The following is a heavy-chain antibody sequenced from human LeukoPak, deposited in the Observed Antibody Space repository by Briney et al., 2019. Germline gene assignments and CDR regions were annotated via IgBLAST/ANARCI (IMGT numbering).Heavy chain of an antibody. Sequence: PGGSLRLSCAASGFTFSSYSMNWVRQAPGKGLEWISYISSSSGTIYYADSVKGRFTISRDNAKNSLYLQMSSLRAEDTAVYYCARRGEETPPYYPDYWGQGTLVTVSS. CDR1: GFTFSSYS. CDR3: ARRGEETPPYYPDY. V-gene: IGHV3-48*01. J-gene: IGHJ4*02. CDR2: ISSSSGTI.